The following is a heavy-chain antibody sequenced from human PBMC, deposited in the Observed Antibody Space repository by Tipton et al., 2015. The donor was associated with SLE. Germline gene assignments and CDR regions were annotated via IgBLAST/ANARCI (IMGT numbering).Heavy chain of an antibody. Sequence: QLVQSGAEVKKPGASVKVSCKASGYTFTSYGISWVRQAPGQGLEWMGWISAYNGNTNYAQKLQGRVTMTTDTSTSTAYMELRSLRSDDTAVYYCASQGYCSSTSCPIGYFQHWGQGTLVTVSP. V-gene: IGHV1-18*01. CDR1: GYTFTSYG. CDR2: ISAYNGNT. CDR3: ASQGYCSSTSCPIGYFQH. D-gene: IGHD2-2*01. J-gene: IGHJ1*01.